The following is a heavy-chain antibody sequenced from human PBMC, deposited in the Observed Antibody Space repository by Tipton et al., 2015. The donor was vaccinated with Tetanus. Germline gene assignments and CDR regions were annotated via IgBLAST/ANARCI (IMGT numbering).Heavy chain of an antibody. CDR2: IYPGDSDT. V-gene: IGHV5-51*03. Sequence: QLVQSGAEVIKPGDSLKISCKGSGYSFTDYWIAWVRQMPGKGLEWMGIIYPGDSDTRYSPSVQGQVTISADKSINTAYLQWSNLNASDIAVFYCARSYSSSSYWYFDLWGRGTLVTVSS. J-gene: IGHJ2*01. CDR1: GYSFTDYW. CDR3: ARSYSSSSYWYFDL. D-gene: IGHD6-6*01.